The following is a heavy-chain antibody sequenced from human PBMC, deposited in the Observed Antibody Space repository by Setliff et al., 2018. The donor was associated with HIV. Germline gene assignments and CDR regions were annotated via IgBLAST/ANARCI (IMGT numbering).Heavy chain of an antibody. J-gene: IGHJ4*02. CDR2: IYYSGST. V-gene: IGHV4-61*01. D-gene: IGHD2-15*01. CDR3: ARDAGGSVGNYYFDY. CDR1: GGSISSSSYY. Sequence: TLSLTCTVSGGSISSSSYYWGWIRQPPGKGLEWIGYIYYSGSTNYNPSLKNRVTISIDTSKKQFSLNLSSVTAADTAVYYCARDAGGSVGNYYFDYWGQGTLVTVSS.